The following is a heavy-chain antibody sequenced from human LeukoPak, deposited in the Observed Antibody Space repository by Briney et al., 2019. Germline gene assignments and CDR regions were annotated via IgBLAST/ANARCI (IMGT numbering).Heavy chain of an antibody. J-gene: IGHJ6*02. CDR2: IWYDGSNK. CDR3: ARDHPVLSFAMEI. Sequence: GGSLRLSCAASGFTFSSYGMHWVRQAPGKGLEWVAVIWYDGSNKYYADSVKGRFTISRDNSNKTLYLQVNSLRAEDTAVYYCARDHPVLSFAMEIWGQGTTITVS. CDR1: GFTFSSYG. V-gene: IGHV3-33*01. D-gene: IGHD2-8*02.